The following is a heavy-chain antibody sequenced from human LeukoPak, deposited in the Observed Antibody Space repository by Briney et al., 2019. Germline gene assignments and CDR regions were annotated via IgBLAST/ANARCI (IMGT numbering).Heavy chain of an antibody. V-gene: IGHV5-51*01. Sequence: GESLKISCKGSGYSFTTYWIAWVRQMPGKGLEWMGIIYPGDSDTRYSPSFQGQVTISADKSISTAYLQWINLKASDTAMYYCARQVLVTARVDYWGQGTLVTVSS. D-gene: IGHD2-21*02. CDR2: IYPGDSDT. J-gene: IGHJ4*02. CDR1: GYSFTTYW. CDR3: ARQVLVTARVDY.